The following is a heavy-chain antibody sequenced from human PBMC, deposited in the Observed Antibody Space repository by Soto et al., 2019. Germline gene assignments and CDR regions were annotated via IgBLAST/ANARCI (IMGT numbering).Heavy chain of an antibody. J-gene: IGHJ4*02. CDR2: INPNSGGT. V-gene: IGHV1-2*04. D-gene: IGHD6-13*01. CDR3: ARGNGYSSSWYGLDY. Sequence: ASVKVSCKASGYTFTGYYMHWVRQAPGQGLEWMGWINPNSGGTNYAQKFQGWVTMTRDTSISTAYMELSRLRSDDTAVYYCARGNGYSSSWYGLDYWGQGTLVTVSS. CDR1: GYTFTGYY.